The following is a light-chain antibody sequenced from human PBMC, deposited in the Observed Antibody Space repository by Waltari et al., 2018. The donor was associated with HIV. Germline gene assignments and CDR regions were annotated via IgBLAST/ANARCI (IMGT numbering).Light chain of an antibody. CDR2: DDS. CDR3: QVWDSSSDHPGVV. J-gene: IGLJ3*02. CDR1: NTGTKS. Sequence: SYVLTQPPSVSVAPGQTARITCGGNNTGTKSVHWYQQMPGQAPVLVVYDDSDRPSGISERFSGFNSGSTATLTISRVEAGDEADYYCQVWDSSSDHPGVVFGGGTKLTVL. V-gene: IGLV3-21*02.